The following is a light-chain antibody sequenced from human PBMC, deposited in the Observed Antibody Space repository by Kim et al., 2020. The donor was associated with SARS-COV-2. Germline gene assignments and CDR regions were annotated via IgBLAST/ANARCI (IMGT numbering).Light chain of an antibody. CDR3: YSYTSKSTPYV. Sequence: QSMSSSCTGTRSDMCAYSYVSWYQQHPSKAPKLIIYAVSDRPSGVSNRFSGSKCGNAASLTISGLQAEDEADYYCYSYTSKSTPYVFGTGTKVTVL. V-gene: IGLV2-14*03. J-gene: IGLJ1*01. CDR2: AVS. CDR1: RSDMCAYSY.